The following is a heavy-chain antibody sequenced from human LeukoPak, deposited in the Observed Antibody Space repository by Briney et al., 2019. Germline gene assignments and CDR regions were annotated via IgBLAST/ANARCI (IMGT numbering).Heavy chain of an antibody. V-gene: IGHV3-11*04. CDR3: ARDPSSGWYLKGWFDP. J-gene: IGHJ5*02. CDR2: ISSSGSAI. Sequence: GGSLRLSCAASGFTFSDYYMSWIRQAPGKGLEWVSYISSSGSAIYYADSVKGRFTISRDNAKNSLYLQMNSLRAEDTAVYYCARDPSSGWYLKGWFDPWGQGTLVTVSS. CDR1: GFTFSDYY. D-gene: IGHD6-19*01.